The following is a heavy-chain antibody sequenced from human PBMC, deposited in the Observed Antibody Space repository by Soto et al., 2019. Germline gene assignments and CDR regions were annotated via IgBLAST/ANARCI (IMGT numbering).Heavy chain of an antibody. CDR3: ARGIEGWYQGRYYYGMDV. V-gene: IGHV4-61*01. CDR1: GGSVSSGSYY. Sequence: QVQLQESGPGLVKPSETLSLTCTVSGGSVSSGSYYWSWIRQPPGKVLEWIGYIYYSGSTNYNPSLKSRVTISVDTSTNQFSLKLSSVTAADTAVYYCARGIEGWYQGRYYYGMDVWGQGTTVTVSS. J-gene: IGHJ6*02. CDR2: IYYSGST. D-gene: IGHD6-19*01.